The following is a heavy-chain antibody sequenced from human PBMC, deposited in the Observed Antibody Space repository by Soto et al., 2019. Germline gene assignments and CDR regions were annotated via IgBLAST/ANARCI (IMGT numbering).Heavy chain of an antibody. D-gene: IGHD1-7*01. CDR1: GGSISSYY. Sequence: PSETLSLTCTVSGGSISSYYWSWIRQPPGKGLEWIGYIYYTGTTNYNPSLKSRVTISVDTSKNQFSLKLSSVTTADTAVYYCARTGTTPTYYYYYGMDVWGQGTTVT. CDR3: ARTGTTPTYYYYYGMDV. J-gene: IGHJ6*02. CDR2: IYYTGTT. V-gene: IGHV4-59*01.